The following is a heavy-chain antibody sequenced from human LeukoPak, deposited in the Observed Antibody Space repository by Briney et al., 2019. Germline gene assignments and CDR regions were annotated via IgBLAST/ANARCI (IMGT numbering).Heavy chain of an antibody. J-gene: IGHJ6*03. V-gene: IGHV4-59*01. CDR1: GVSISSYY. CDR3: ARDWGVTGRPGYMDV. D-gene: IGHD6-6*01. Sequence: SETLSLTCTVSGVSISSYYWSWIRQPPGKGLEWIGYIHNSGITNYNPSLKSRVTISVDTSKNQFSLKVTSVTAADTAVYYCARDWGVTGRPGYMDVWGKGTTVTVSS. CDR2: IHNSGIT.